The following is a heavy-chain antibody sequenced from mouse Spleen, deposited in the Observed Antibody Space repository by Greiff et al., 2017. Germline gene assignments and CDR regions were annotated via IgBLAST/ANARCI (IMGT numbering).Heavy chain of an antibody. D-gene: IGHD2-2*01. V-gene: IGHV14-4*01. J-gene: IGHJ3*01. CDR1: GFNIKDDY. CDR3: TTGLGFAY. CDR2: IDPENGDT. Sequence: EVKLVESGAELVRPGASVKLSCTASGFNIKDDYMHWVKQRPEQGLEWIGWIDPENGDTEYASKFQGKATITADTSSNTAYLQLSSLTSEDTAVYYCTTGLGFAYWGQGTLVTVSA.